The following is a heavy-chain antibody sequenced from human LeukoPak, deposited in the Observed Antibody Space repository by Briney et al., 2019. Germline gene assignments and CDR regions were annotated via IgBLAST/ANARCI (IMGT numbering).Heavy chain of an antibody. CDR3: ARQDLAVSGIDY. V-gene: IGHV4-39*01. CDR2: IYYSGTT. CDR1: RGSTSSGSHY. J-gene: IGHJ4*02. D-gene: IGHD6-13*01. Sequence: KPSETLSLTCTVARGSTSSGSHYWGWIRQPPGKGLEWIGSIYYSGTTYYSPSLKSRVSISLDTSKDQFSLKLNSVTAADTAVYYCARQDLAVSGIDYWGQGTLVTVSS.